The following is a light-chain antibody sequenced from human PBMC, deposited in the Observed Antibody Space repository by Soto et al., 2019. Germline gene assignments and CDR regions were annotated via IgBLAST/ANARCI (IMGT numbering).Light chain of an antibody. CDR3: QQYDSLTRT. J-gene: IGKJ1*01. Sequence: DIQMTQSPSSLSASLGDTVTITCQAIQDTSNDLNWYQQKPGKAPKLLIYHASNLETGVPSRFGGSGSGTDFNLTNSSLQPEDIATYYCQQYDSLTRTFVQGTKVEIK. CDR2: HAS. CDR1: QDTSND. V-gene: IGKV1-33*01.